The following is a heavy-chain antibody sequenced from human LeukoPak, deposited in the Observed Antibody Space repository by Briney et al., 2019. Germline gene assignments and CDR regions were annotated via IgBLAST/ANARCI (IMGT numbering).Heavy chain of an antibody. Sequence: GGSLRLSCAASGFTFSSYSMTWVRQAPGKGLEWVSYISSSSSTIYYADSVKGRFTISRDNAKNSLYLQMNSLRAEDTAVYYCVREEYSLFDYWGQGTLVTVSS. CDR1: GFTFSSYS. D-gene: IGHD5-18*01. CDR2: ISSSSSTI. J-gene: IGHJ4*02. CDR3: VREEYSLFDY. V-gene: IGHV3-48*01.